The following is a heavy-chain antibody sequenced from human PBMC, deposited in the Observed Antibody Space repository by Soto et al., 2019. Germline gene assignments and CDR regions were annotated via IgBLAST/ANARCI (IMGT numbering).Heavy chain of an antibody. CDR3: AIQGMITRPEYGMDF. Sequence: PGESLKISCKGSGYSFTKYSISWVRQMPGKGLEWMGRIDPSDSYTNYSPSFQGHVTISADKSISTAYLQWSSLKASDTAMYYCAIQGMITRPEYGMDFPGQGIIVSVSS. CDR1: GYSFTKYS. CDR2: IDPSDSYT. D-gene: IGHD3-16*01. V-gene: IGHV5-10-1*01. J-gene: IGHJ6*02.